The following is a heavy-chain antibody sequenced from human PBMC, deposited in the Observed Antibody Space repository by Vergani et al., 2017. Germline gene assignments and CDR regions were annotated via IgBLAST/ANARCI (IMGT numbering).Heavy chain of an antibody. J-gene: IGHJ4*02. CDR2: IIPILGIA. Sequence: QVQLVQSGAEVKKPGSSVKVSCKSSGGTFSSYTISWVRQAPGQGLEWIGRIIPILGIANYAQKFQGIVTITADKSTSTAYMELSSLRSEDTAVYYCARVSSGYYXFDYWGQGTLVTVSS. D-gene: IGHD3-22*01. V-gene: IGHV1-69*02. CDR1: GGTFSSYT. CDR3: ARVSSGYYXFDY.